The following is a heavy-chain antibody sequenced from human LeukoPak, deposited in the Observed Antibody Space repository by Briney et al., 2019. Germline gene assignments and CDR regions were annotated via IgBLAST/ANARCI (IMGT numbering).Heavy chain of an antibody. CDR3: ARDRRSIVGATPY. V-gene: IGHV1-2*02. CDR1: GYTFTGYC. D-gene: IGHD1-26*01. J-gene: IGHJ4*02. Sequence: ASVKVSCKASGYTFTGYCMHWVRQAPGQGLEWMGWINPNSGGTNHAQKFQGRVTMTRDTSISTAYMELSRLRSDDTAVYYCARDRRSIVGATPYWGQGTLVTVSS. CDR2: INPNSGGT.